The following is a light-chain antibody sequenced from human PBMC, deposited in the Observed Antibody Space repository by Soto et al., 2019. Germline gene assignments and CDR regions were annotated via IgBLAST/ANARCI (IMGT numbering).Light chain of an antibody. V-gene: IGLV2-23*02. J-gene: IGLJ1*01. CDR2: EVT. CDR1: SSDVGSYNL. Sequence: QSALTQPASVSGSPGQSITISCTGTSSDVGSYNLVSWYQHHPGKVPKLMIFEVTKRPSGVSNRFSGAKSGNTASLTISGLQAEDEADYYCCPYAGTTTFNVLGTGTKLTVL. CDR3: CPYAGTTTFNV.